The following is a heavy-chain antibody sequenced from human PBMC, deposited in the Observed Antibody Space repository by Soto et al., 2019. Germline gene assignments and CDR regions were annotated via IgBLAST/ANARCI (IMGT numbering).Heavy chain of an antibody. CDR1: GFTFNSYD. Sequence: EVQLVESGGDLVQPGGSLRLSCAASGFTFNSYDMNWVRQAPGKGLEWLSYISTGSSTIYYADSVKGRFTISRDNAKNSLYLQMNSLRAEDTAVYYCARAPRYRYGTFDLWGRGTLVTVSS. D-gene: IGHD4-17*01. CDR2: ISTGSSTI. CDR3: ARAPRYRYGTFDL. V-gene: IGHV3-48*01. J-gene: IGHJ2*01.